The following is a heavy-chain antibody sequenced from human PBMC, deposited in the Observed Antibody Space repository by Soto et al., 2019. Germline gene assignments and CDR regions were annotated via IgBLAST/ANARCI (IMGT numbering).Heavy chain of an antibody. V-gene: IGHV3-33*01. Sequence: GSLRLSCAASGFTFSSYGMHWVRQAPGKGLEWVAVIWYDGSNKYYADSVKGRFTISRDNSKNTLYLQMNSLRAEDTAVYYCARGAVGITMIPGAFDIWGQGTMVTVSS. CDR3: ARGAVGITMIPGAFDI. CDR2: IWYDGSNK. D-gene: IGHD3-22*01. CDR1: GFTFSSYG. J-gene: IGHJ3*02.